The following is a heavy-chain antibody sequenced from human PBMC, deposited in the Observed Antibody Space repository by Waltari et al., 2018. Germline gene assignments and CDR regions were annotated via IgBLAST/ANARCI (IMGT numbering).Heavy chain of an antibody. CDR3: AKDRRIAAPRAHYYYMDV. Sequence: EVQLVESGGVVVQPGGSLRLSCAASGSTFDDYTMHWVRQAPGTGLEWVSLISWDGGSTYYADSVKGRFTISRDNSKNSLYLQMNSLRTEDTALYYCAKDRRIAAPRAHYYYMDVWGKGTTVTVSS. D-gene: IGHD6-6*01. CDR2: ISWDGGST. J-gene: IGHJ6*03. V-gene: IGHV3-43*01. CDR1: GSTFDDYT.